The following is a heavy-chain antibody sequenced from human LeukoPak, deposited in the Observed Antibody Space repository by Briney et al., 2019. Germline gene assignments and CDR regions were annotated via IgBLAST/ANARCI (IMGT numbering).Heavy chain of an antibody. Sequence: PSETLSLTCAVYGGSFSGYYWSWIRQPPGKGLEWIGEINHSGSTNYNPSLKSRVTISVNTSKSQFSLKLRSVTAADTAVYYCASLVNVAGYSVHDSDYWGQGTLVTVSS. V-gene: IGHV4-34*01. J-gene: IGHJ4*02. CDR2: INHSGST. D-gene: IGHD5/OR15-5a*01. CDR1: GGSFSGYY. CDR3: ASLVNVAGYSVHDSDY.